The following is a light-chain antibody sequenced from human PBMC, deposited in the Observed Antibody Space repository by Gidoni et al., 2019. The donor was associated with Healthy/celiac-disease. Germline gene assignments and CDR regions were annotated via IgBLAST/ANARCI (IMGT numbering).Light chain of an antibody. CDR1: QSVSSSY. Sequence: DIVLTKSQGTLSLSPGERATLSCRASQSVSSSYLAWYQQKPGTAPRLLIYCASSRATGIPDRFSGSGSGTDFTLTISRLVPEDFAVYYCQQYGSSPITFGQGTRLELK. V-gene: IGKV3-20*01. CDR3: QQYGSSPIT. CDR2: CAS. J-gene: IGKJ5*01.